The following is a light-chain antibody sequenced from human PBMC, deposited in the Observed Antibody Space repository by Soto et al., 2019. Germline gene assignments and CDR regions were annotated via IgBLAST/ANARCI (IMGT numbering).Light chain of an antibody. V-gene: IGLV2-14*01. J-gene: IGLJ1*01. CDR3: SSYTSSSTLYV. CDR2: EVS. CDR1: SSDVGAYNY. Sequence: QSALTQPASVYGSPGQSITISCTGTSSDVGAYNYVSWYQQHPGKAPKVLIYEVSDRPSGVSDRFSGSKSGNTASLTISGLQAEDDADYFCSSYTSSSTLYVFGTGTKVTVL.